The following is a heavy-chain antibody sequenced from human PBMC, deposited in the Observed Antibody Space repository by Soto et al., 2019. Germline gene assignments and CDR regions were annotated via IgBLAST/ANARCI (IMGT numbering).Heavy chain of an antibody. D-gene: IGHD5-12*01. CDR2: ISYDGSNK. Sequence: QVQLVESGGGVVQPGRSLRLSCAASGFTFSSYAMHWVRQAPGKGLEWVAVISYDGSNKYYADSVKGRFTISRDNSKNTLYLQMNSLRAEDTAVYYCATQSNDGYNLYYFDYRGLGSLLTVSS. CDR1: GFTFSSYA. J-gene: IGHJ4*02. CDR3: ATQSNDGYNLYYFDY. V-gene: IGHV3-30-3*01.